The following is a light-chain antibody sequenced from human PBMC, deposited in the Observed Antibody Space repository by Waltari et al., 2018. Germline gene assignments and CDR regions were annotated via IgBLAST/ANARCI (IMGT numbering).Light chain of an antibody. CDR3: QHYNNYPVA. CDR2: KPF. V-gene: IGKV1-5*03. CDR1: QSISIW. J-gene: IGKJ2*01. Sequence: DIQMTQSPSTLSASVGDRVTITCRASQSISIWLAWSQQKPGKAPKILISKPFSLESGVPSRFSGSGSGTEFTLTISNLQPDDFATYYCQHYNNYPVAFGQGTKLEI.